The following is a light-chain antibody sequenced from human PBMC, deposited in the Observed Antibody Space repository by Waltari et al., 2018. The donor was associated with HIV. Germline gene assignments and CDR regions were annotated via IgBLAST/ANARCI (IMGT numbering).Light chain of an antibody. CDR1: SSNIRSTP. J-gene: IGLJ2*01. Sequence: QSVLTQPPSASGTPRQRVTLSCSGSSSNIRSTPVLSYLQLPGTAPTLPISTTWQRPAGGPARGSGSKSGTSASLAISGLQSEDEADYYCATWDDNLNGPVFGGGTRLTVL. V-gene: IGLV1-44*01. CDR3: ATWDDNLNGPV. CDR2: TTW.